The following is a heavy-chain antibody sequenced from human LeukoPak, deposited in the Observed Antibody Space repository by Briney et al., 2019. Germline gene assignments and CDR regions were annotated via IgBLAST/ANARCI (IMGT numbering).Heavy chain of an antibody. J-gene: IGHJ6*02. Sequence: GGSLRLSCAASGFTFSSYAMSWVRQAPGKGLEWASAISGSGGSTYYADSVKGRFTISRDNSKNTLYLQMNSLRAEDTAVYYCAKESTGGFYYYGMDVWGQGTTVTVSS. V-gene: IGHV3-23*01. CDR3: AKESTGGFYYYGMDV. CDR1: GFTFSSYA. CDR2: ISGSGGST.